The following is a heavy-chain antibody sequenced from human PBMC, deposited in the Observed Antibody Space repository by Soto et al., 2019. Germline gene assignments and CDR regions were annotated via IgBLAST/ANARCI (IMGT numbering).Heavy chain of an antibody. V-gene: IGHV3-49*03. CDR1: GFTFGDYA. D-gene: IGHD6-13*01. J-gene: IGHJ5*02. CDR3: TRDRGIAAAGTRGLVSWFDP. Sequence: SVGSLRLSCTASGFTFGDYAMSWFRQAPGNGLEWVGFIRSKAYGGTTEYAASVKGRFTISRDDSKSIAYLQMNSLKTEDTAVYYCTRDRGIAAAGTRGLVSWFDPWGQGTLVTVSS. CDR2: IRSKAYGGTT.